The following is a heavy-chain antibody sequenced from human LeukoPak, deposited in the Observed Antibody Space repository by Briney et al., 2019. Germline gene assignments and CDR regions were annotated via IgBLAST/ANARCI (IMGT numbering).Heavy chain of an antibody. CDR3: ARDPRNRPPFYYYGMDV. J-gene: IGHJ6*02. D-gene: IGHD1-14*01. CDR1: GFTVSSNY. Sequence: PGGSLRLSCAASGFTVSSNYMSWVRQAPGKGLEWVSVIYSGGSTYYADSVKGRFTTSRDNSKNTLYLQTNSLRAEDTAVYYCARDPRNRPPFYYYGMDVWGQGTTVTVSS. CDR2: IYSGGST. V-gene: IGHV3-66*01.